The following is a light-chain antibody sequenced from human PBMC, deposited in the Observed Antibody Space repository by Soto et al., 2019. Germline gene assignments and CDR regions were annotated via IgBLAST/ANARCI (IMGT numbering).Light chain of an antibody. V-gene: IGKV1-39*01. J-gene: IGKJ3*01. Sequence: DIEMTQSPSSLSASVGDRVTITCRASQSISSYLNWYQQKPGKAPRLLIYAVSNLQSRVPSRFSGSGSGTDFTLTISRLQPEDFATYYCQQNYITPLAFGPGTKVDIK. CDR3: QQNYITPLA. CDR2: AVS. CDR1: QSISSY.